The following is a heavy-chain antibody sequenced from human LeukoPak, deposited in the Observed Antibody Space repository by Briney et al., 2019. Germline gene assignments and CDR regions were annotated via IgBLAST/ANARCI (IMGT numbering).Heavy chain of an antibody. Sequence: GRSLRLSCAASGFTFSSYGMHWVRQAPGKGLEWVAVIWYDGSNKYYADSVKGRFTISRDNSKNTLYLQMNSLRAEDTAVYYCARSGRGDYAFDIWGQGTMVTASS. CDR2: IWYDGSNK. CDR3: ARSGRGDYAFDI. CDR1: GFTFSSYG. J-gene: IGHJ3*02. D-gene: IGHD7-27*01. V-gene: IGHV3-33*01.